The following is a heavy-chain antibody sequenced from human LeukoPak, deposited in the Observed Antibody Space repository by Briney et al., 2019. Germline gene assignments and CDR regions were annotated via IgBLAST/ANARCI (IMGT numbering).Heavy chain of an antibody. CDR3: AELGITMIGGV. J-gene: IGHJ6*04. CDR1: GFTFSSYG. D-gene: IGHD3-10*02. CDR2: IDTSGDST. Sequence: GGSLRLSCAASGFTFSSYGMHWVRQAPGKGLEWVSAIDTSGDSTYYADSVKGRFTISRYNAKNSVYLQMNSLRAEDTAVYYCAELGITMIGGVWGKGTTVTISS. V-gene: IGHV3-NL1*01.